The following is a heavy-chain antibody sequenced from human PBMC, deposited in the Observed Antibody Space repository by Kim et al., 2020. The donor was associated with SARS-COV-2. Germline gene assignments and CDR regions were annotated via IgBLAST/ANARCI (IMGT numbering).Heavy chain of an antibody. V-gene: IGHV1-18*04. Sequence: ASVKVSCKASGYTFTSYGISWVRQAPGQGLEWMGWISAYNGNTNYAQKLQGRVTMTTDTSTSTAYMELRSLRSDDTAVYYCARAPPLLWFGEAYSRGFDYWGQGTLVTVSS. CDR2: ISAYNGNT. CDR1: GYTFTSYG. J-gene: IGHJ4*02. D-gene: IGHD3-10*01. CDR3: ARAPPLLWFGEAYSRGFDY.